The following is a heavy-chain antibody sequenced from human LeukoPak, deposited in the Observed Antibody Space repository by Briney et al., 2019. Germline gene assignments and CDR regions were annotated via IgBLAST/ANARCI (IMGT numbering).Heavy chain of an antibody. Sequence: LSLTCAVYGGSFSGYYWSWIRQAPGKGLEWVSYISSSGSTIYYADSVKGRFTISRDNAKNSLYLQMNSLRAEDTAVYYCARAVAVAGTDYWGQGTLVTVSS. J-gene: IGHJ4*02. CDR2: ISSSGSTI. D-gene: IGHD6-19*01. V-gene: IGHV3-11*01. CDR3: ARAVAVAGTDY. CDR1: GGSFSGYY.